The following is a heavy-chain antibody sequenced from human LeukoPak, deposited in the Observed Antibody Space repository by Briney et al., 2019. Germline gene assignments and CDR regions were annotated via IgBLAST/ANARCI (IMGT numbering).Heavy chain of an antibody. Sequence: ASVKASCKASGGTFSSYAISWVRQAPGQGLEWMGWISGYNGNTKYAQKFQGRVTMTTDTSTSTAYMELRSLRSDDTAVYYCARESSGVAGTREFDYWGQGTLVTVSS. J-gene: IGHJ4*02. D-gene: IGHD6-19*01. CDR1: GGTFSSYA. CDR2: ISGYNGNT. CDR3: ARESSGVAGTREFDY. V-gene: IGHV1-18*01.